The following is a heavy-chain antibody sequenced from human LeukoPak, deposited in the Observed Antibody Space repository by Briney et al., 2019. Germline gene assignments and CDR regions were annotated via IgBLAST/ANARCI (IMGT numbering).Heavy chain of an antibody. J-gene: IGHJ1*01. CDR2: ISYSGST. Sequence: SETLSLTCTVSGGSISSYYWSWIRQPPGKGLEWIGYISYSGSTNYNPSLVGRVTISVDTSKTQFSLKLSSVTAADTAVYYCARDTTEEIAVAGTLYFQHWGQGTLVTVSS. CDR3: ARDTTEEIAVAGTLYFQH. V-gene: IGHV4-59*12. D-gene: IGHD6-19*01. CDR1: GGSISSYY.